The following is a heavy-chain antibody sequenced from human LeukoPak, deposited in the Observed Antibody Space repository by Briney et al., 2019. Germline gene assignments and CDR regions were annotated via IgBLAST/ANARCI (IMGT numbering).Heavy chain of an antibody. D-gene: IGHD2-2*01. CDR1: GYTFTIYN. CDR3: AKWPRFKVVPAATAFN. J-gene: IGHJ3*01. V-gene: IGHV1-8*03. Sequence: ASVKVSCKASGYTFTIYNINWVRQATGQGLERMGWMNPNSGNTGYAQKFQGRVTITRNTSISTTYMELSSLRSEDTAVYYCAKWPRFKVVPAATAFNWGQGTMVTVSS. CDR2: MNPNSGNT.